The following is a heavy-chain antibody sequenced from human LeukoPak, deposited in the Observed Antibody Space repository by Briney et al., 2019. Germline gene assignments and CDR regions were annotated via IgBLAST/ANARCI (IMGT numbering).Heavy chain of an antibody. J-gene: IGHJ4*02. V-gene: IGHV3-7*01. CDR1: RFICSPYW. CDR3: VRGGSFDGSRYYPDY. CDR2: INPDGSDI. D-gene: IGHD3-22*01. Sequence: PGGSLRLSCVASRFICSPYWMAWVRQSPGQGLEFVANINPDGSDINYVDSVKGRFTIFRDNAKNSLYLQMISLRAEDTAVYYCVRGGSFDGSRYYPDYWGQGTLVTVSS.